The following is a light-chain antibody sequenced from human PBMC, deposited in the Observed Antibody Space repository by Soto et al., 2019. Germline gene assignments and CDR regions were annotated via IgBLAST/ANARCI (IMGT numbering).Light chain of an antibody. Sequence: DIQMTQSPATLSASVGDRVTITCRASQSISSWFAWYQQKPGKAPKLLIYHASSLESGVPSRFRGSGSGTEFTLTISSLQPDDFATYYCQQYNSSSRTCGQGTKVDIK. V-gene: IGKV1-5*01. CDR3: QQYNSSSRT. CDR1: QSISSW. CDR2: HAS. J-gene: IGKJ1*01.